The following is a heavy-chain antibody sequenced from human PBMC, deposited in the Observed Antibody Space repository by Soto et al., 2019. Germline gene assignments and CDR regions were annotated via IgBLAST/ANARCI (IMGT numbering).Heavy chain of an antibody. CDR1: GFTFSSYA. CDR3: ARRERAAGTDWWFDP. Sequence: GGSLRLSCSASGFTFSSYAMHWVRQAPGKGLEYVSAISSNGGSTYYADSVKGRFTISRDNSKNTLYLQMSSLRAEDTAVYYCARRERAAGTDWWFDPWGQGTLVTVSS. D-gene: IGHD6-13*01. V-gene: IGHV3-64D*06. J-gene: IGHJ5*02. CDR2: ISSNGGST.